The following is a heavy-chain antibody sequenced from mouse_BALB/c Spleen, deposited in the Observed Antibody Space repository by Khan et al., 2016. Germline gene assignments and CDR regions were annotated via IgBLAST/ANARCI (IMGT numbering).Heavy chain of an antibody. V-gene: IGHV9-1*02. D-gene: IGHD2-1*01. CDR2: INTYTGKP. J-gene: IGHJ3*01. CDR3: ARGHGNPAY. CDR1: GYTFTNYG. Sequence: QIQLVQSGPELKKPGETVKISCKASGYTFTNYGMNWVKQAPGKGLKWMGWINTYTGKPTYADDFKGRFALSLETSASSASLQINNLTNEDMATYCCARGHGNPAYWGQGTLVTVSA.